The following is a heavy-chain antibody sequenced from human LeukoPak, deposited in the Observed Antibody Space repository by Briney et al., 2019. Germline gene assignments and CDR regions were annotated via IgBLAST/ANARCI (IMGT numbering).Heavy chain of an antibody. D-gene: IGHD6-13*01. V-gene: IGHV3-21*01. J-gene: IGHJ4*02. CDR1: GLTSRTYS. CDR3: ARGHIAAAGCSDY. Sequence: PGRALSFSCAASGLTSRTYSMNWAGPAPRQGLDWGSSISSSSCYIYYGDSVKGRFTNSRDNAKNSLYLQMNTLRTEDTAVYYCARGHIAAAGCSDYWGQGTLVTVSS. CDR2: ISSSSCYI.